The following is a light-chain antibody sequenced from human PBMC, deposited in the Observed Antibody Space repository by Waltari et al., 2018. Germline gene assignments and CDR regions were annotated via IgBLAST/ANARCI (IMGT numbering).Light chain of an antibody. V-gene: IGLV2-23*02. CDR3: CSHAGSSIYV. CDR2: GVT. Sequence: QSALTQPASVSGSPGQSITISCTGTSSDVGSYNLVSWYQQHPGKAPKPMIYGVTARPSGVSNRFSGSKSDNTASLTISGLQAEDEADYYCCSHAGSSIYVFGTGTKVT. CDR1: SSDVGSYNL. J-gene: IGLJ1*01.